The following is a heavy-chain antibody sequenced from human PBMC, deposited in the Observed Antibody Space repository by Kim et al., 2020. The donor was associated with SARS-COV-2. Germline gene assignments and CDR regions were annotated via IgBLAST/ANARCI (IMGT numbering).Heavy chain of an antibody. J-gene: IGHJ4*02. CDR1: GFTFSNAW. V-gene: IGHV3-15*01. CDR2: IKSKTDGGTT. D-gene: IGHD3-22*01. Sequence: GGSLRLSCAASGFTFSNAWMSWVRQAPGKGLEWVGRIKSKTDGGTTDYAAPVKGRFTISRDDSKNTLYLQMNSLKPEDTAVYYCTTERRPRSIYDSSGFGYWGQGTLVTVSS. CDR3: TTERRPRSIYDSSGFGY.